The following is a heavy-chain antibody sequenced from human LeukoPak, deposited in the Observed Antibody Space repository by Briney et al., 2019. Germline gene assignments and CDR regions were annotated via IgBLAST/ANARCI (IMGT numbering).Heavy chain of an antibody. V-gene: IGHV3-33*01. CDR2: IWYNGNNK. Sequence: QPGGSLRLSCAASGFTFSTYGMHWVRQAPGKGLEWVSDIWYNGNNKYYADSVKGRFTISRDNSKKTVYLQMNSLRVEDTAVYYCARVAQGATTENYYYYYMDVWGKGTTVTVSS. D-gene: IGHD4-11*01. J-gene: IGHJ6*03. CDR3: ARVAQGATTENYYYYYMDV. CDR1: GFTFSTYG.